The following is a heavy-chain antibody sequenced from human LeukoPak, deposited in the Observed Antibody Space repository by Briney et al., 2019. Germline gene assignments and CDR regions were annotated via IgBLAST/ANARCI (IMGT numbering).Heavy chain of an antibody. CDR3: ARVTDV. CDR1: GASISSGSYY. Sequence: PSETLSLTCTVSGASISSGSYYWSWIRQPAGKGLEWVRRIYTSGSTNFNPSLQSRVTISVDTSKNQFSLNLSSVTAADTAVYYCARVTDVWGEGTTVTVSS. CDR2: IYTSGST. V-gene: IGHV4-61*02. J-gene: IGHJ6*04.